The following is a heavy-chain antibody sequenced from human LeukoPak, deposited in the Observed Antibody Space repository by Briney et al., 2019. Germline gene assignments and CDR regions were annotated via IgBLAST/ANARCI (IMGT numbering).Heavy chain of an antibody. CDR3: ARGNIAVAGFFDY. V-gene: IGHV4-59*01. CDR2: IYYSGST. Sequence: SETLSLTCTVSGGSISSYYWSWIRQPPGKGLEWIGYIYYSGSTNYNPSLKSRVTISVDTSKNQFSLKLSSVTAADTAVYYCARGNIAVAGFFDYWGQGTLVTVSS. CDR1: GGSISSYY. D-gene: IGHD6-19*01. J-gene: IGHJ4*02.